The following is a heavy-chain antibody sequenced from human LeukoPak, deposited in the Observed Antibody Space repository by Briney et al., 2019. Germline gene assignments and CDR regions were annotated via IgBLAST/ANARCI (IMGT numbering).Heavy chain of an antibody. CDR1: GFTFSSYG. CDR3: ARDREGYCSGASCYEGMDV. D-gene: IGHD2-2*01. Sequence: SGGSLRLSCAASGFTFSSYGMHWVRQAPGKGLDWVAVIWYDGSSKFNADSVRGRFTISRDNSKNTLFPQMNSLRVEDTAVYYCARDREGYCSGASCYEGMDVWGQGTTVTVSS. CDR2: IWYDGSSK. J-gene: IGHJ6*02. V-gene: IGHV3-33*01.